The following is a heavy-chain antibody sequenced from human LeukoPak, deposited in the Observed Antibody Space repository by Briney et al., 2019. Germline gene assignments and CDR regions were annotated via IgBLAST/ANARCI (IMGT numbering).Heavy chain of an antibody. CDR2: IVVDSDNT. CDR1: GFTFTSRSA. Sequence: SAKVSCKASGFTFTSRSAVQWVRQARGQRLEWIGWIVVDSDNTNYAENFQERVTITRDMSASTSYMELSSLRSEDTAVYFCAAPYTSSWFDLWGQGTLVTVSS. D-gene: IGHD6-13*01. CDR3: AAPYTSSWFDL. V-gene: IGHV1-58*01. J-gene: IGHJ5*02.